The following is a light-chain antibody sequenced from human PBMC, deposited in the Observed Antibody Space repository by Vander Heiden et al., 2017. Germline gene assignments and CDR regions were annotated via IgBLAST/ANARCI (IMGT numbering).Light chain of an antibody. Sequence: SYELTQPPSVSVSPGQTARTTCSGDALPKQSAYWYQQKQGQAPVRVRYKDRERPSGIPERFSGSSSGTTVTLTIRGVQAEDEADYYCQSADSSGTYHVFGGGTKLTVL. CDR3: QSADSSGTYHV. CDR2: KDR. CDR1: ALPKQS. V-gene: IGLV3-25*03. J-gene: IGLJ2*01.